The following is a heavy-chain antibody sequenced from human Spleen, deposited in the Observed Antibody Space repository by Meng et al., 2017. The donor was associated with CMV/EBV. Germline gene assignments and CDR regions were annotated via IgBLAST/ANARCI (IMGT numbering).Heavy chain of an antibody. CDR1: TFTSYG. CDR3: ARDGGYCSSTSCLRGHFDY. Sequence: TFTSYGISWVRQAPGQGLEWMGWISAYNGNTNYAQKIQGRVTMTTDTSTSTAYMELRSLRSDDTAVYYCARDGGYCSSTSCLRGHFDYWGQGTLVTVSS. D-gene: IGHD2-2*01. CDR2: ISAYNGNT. J-gene: IGHJ4*02. V-gene: IGHV1-18*01.